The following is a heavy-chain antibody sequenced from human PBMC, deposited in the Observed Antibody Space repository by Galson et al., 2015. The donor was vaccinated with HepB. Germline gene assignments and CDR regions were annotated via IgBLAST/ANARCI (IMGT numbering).Heavy chain of an antibody. D-gene: IGHD3-3*01. CDR2: IYYSGTT. Sequence: TLSLTCTVSGGFISSVTYYWSWVRQRPGKGLEWIGYIYYSGTTYYNPSLKSRVAISADTSKNQFSLKLSSVTAADTAVYYCATSPIFGVFIVPYFDSWGQGTLVTVSS. CDR3: ATSPIFGVFIVPYFDS. V-gene: IGHV4-31*03. CDR1: GGFISSVTYY. J-gene: IGHJ4*02.